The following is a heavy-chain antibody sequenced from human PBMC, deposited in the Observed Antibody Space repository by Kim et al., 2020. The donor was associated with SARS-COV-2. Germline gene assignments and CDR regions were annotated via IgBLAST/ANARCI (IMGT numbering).Heavy chain of an antibody. CDR1: GYTFTGYY. V-gene: IGHV1-2*06. CDR3: ARVEGAMVRGVLAY. CDR2: TNPNSGST. Sequence: ASVKVSCKASGYTFTGYYMHWVRQAPGQGLEWVGRTNPNSGSTNYAQKFQGRVTMTKDTSISTVYMELSRLRSDDTAVYYCARVEGAMVRGVLAYWGQGTLLTVSS. J-gene: IGHJ4*02. D-gene: IGHD3-10*01.